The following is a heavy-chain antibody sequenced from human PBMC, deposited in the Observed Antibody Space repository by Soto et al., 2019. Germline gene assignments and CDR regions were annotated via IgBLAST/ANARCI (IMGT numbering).Heavy chain of an antibody. D-gene: IGHD3-9*01. Sequence: QVQLQESGPGLVKPSQTLSLTCTVSGGSISSGDYFWRWIRQSPGKGLEWIGYISFIGSTYYNPSLKSRGSVSRDTSKNQFSLQLGYVTTTDTAVYYRGSALVIRPYYYHGMDVWGQGTTVTVSS. V-gene: IGHV4-30-4*01. CDR1: GGSISSGDYF. CDR2: ISFIGST. CDR3: GSALVIRPYYYHGMDV. J-gene: IGHJ6*02.